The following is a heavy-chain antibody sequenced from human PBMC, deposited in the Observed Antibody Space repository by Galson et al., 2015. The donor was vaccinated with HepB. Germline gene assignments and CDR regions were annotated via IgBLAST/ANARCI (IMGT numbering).Heavy chain of an antibody. CDR2: IKQDGSEK. V-gene: IGHV3-7*01. D-gene: IGHD3-22*01. CDR3: ARDAAGYYYDSSGYYYGWFDP. J-gene: IGHJ5*02. Sequence: SLRLSCAASGFTFSNFWMTWVRQAPGKGLEWVANIKQDGSEKYYVDSVKGRFTISRDNAKNSLYLQMNSLRAEDTAVYYCARDAAGYYYDSSGYYYGWFDPWGQGTLVTVSS. CDR1: GFTFSNFW.